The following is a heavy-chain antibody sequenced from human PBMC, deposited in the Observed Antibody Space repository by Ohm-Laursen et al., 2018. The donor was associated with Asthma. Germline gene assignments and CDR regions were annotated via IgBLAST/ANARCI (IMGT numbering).Heavy chain of an antibody. CDR1: GFTFRSYA. Sequence: SLRLSCAASGFTFRSYAMHWVRQAPGKGLEWVEVISHDGSNKYYADSVKGRFTISRDNSKNTLYLQMNSLRAEDTAVYYCARSEYYYDSSGYGMDVWGQGTTVTVSS. D-gene: IGHD3-22*01. V-gene: IGHV3-30-3*01. J-gene: IGHJ6*02. CDR2: ISHDGSNK. CDR3: ARSEYYYDSSGYGMDV.